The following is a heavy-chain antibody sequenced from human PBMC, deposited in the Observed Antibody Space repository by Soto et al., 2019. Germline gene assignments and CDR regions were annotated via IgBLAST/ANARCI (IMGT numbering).Heavy chain of an antibody. J-gene: IGHJ6*03. D-gene: IGHD4-17*01. CDR1: GFTFSSYA. V-gene: IGHV3-23*01. CDR2: ISGSGGST. CDR3: AKGGAYGDYVEVNYYYYYMDV. Sequence: PGGSLRLSCAASGFTFSSYAMSWVRQAPGKGLEWVSAISGSGGSTYYADSVKGRFTISRDNSKNTLYLQMNSLRAEDTAVYYCAKGGAYGDYVEVNYYYYYMDVWGKGTTVTVSS.